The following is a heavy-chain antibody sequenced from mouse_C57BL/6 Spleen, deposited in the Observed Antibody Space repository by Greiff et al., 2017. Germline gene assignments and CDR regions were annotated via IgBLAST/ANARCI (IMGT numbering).Heavy chain of an antibody. J-gene: IGHJ3*01. CDR2: IYIGNGYT. V-gene: IGHV1-58*01. CDR3: AIEWYNVSSWFAY. CDR1: GYTFTSYG. D-gene: IGHD1-3*01. Sequence: VQLQQSGAELVRPGSSVKMSCKTSGYTFTSYGINWVKQRPGQGLEWIGYIYIGNGYTEYNEKFKGKATLTSDTSSSTSYMQLSSLTSGDSAIYFCAIEWYNVSSWFAYWGQGTLVNVSA.